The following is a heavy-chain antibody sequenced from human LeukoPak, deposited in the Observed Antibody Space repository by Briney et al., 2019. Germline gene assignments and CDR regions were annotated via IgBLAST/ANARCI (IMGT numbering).Heavy chain of an antibody. D-gene: IGHD3-10*01. J-gene: IGHJ5*02. V-gene: IGHV1-2*02. CDR1: GYTFTGYY. CDR2: INPNSGGT. Sequence: GASVKVSCKASGYTFTGYYMHWVRQAPGQGLEWMGWINPNSGGTNYAQKFQGRVTMTRDTSISTAYMELSSLRSEDTAVYYCARVPAPPRTGLLWFGESWFDPWGQGTLVTVSS. CDR3: ARVPAPPRTGLLWFGESWFDP.